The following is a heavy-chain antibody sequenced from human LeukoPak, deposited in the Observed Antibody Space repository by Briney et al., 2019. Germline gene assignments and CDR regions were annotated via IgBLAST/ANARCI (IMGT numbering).Heavy chain of an antibody. V-gene: IGHV3-30*04. J-gene: IGHJ6*03. CDR1: GFTFSSYA. D-gene: IGHD2-21*01. CDR3: AKDLFRGSLETRLYYVYYYMDV. CDR2: ISYDGSNK. Sequence: PGGSLRLACAAPGFTFSSYAMHWVRQAPGKGLEWVAVISYDGSNKYYADSVKGRFNISRDNSKNTLYLQMNSLRAEDTAVYYCAKDLFRGSLETRLYYVYYYMDVWGKGATVTISS.